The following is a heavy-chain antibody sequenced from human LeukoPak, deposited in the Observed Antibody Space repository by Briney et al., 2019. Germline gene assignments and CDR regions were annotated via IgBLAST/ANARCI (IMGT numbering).Heavy chain of an antibody. CDR2: ISGSGAST. CDR1: GFTLSTNA. J-gene: IGHJ4*02. V-gene: IGHV3-23*01. CDR3: AKDYDMWTGSLDY. D-gene: IGHD3-9*01. Sequence: GGSLRLSCLTSGFTLSTNAMSWVRQAPGKGLEWISGISGSGASTYYADSVKGRFTISRDDSRNTLYLQMNSLRGDDTAVYFCAKDYDMWTGSLDYWGQGTLVTVSS.